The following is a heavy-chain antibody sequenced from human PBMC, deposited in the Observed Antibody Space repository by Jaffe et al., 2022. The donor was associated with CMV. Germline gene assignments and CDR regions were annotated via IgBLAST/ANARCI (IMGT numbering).Heavy chain of an antibody. J-gene: IGHJ4*02. Sequence: QVQLQQWGAGLLKPSETLSLTCAVYGGSFSGYYWSWIRQPPGKGLEWIGEINHSGSTNYNPSLKSRVTISVDTSKNQFSLKLSSVTAADTAVYYCARSSARGRSTNDYWGQGTLVTVSS. D-gene: IGHD1-26*01. CDR3: ARSSARGRSTNDY. CDR2: INHSGST. V-gene: IGHV4-34*01. CDR1: GGSFSGYY.